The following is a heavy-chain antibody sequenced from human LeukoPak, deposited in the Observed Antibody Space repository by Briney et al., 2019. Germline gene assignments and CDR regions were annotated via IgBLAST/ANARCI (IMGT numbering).Heavy chain of an antibody. CDR1: GFTFSSYA. V-gene: IGHV3-64*01. J-gene: IGHJ4*02. Sequence: GGSLRLSCAASGFTFSSYAMHWVRQAPGKGLEYVSAISSNGGSTYYANSVKGRFTISRDNSRNTLYLQMGSLRAEDMAVYYCARDRDCSSTSCYAPFDYWGQGTLVTVSS. D-gene: IGHD2-2*01. CDR3: ARDRDCSSTSCYAPFDY. CDR2: ISSNGGST.